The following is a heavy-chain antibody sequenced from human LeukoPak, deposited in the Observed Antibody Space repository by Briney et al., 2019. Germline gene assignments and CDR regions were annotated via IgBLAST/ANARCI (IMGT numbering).Heavy chain of an antibody. CDR3: ARASAYYYYMDV. J-gene: IGHJ6*03. D-gene: IGHD6-6*01. Sequence: SGNVACKAAAGTFSSYAISWVRQAPGQGLEWMGGIIPNIGTTNYAQKLQGRVAITADTSTSTAYMELSSLRSDDTAVYYCARASAYYYYMDVWGKGTTVTVSS. CDR1: AGTFSSYA. CDR2: IIPNIGTT. V-gene: IGHV1-69*06.